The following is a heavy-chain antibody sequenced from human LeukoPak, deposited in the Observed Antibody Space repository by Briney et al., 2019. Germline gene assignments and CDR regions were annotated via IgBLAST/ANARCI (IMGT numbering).Heavy chain of an antibody. D-gene: IGHD1-26*01. CDR2: ISGSGGST. J-gene: IGHJ4*02. V-gene: IGHV3-23*01. CDR1: GFTFSSYA. CDR3: AKDFSIVGAEPSTFDY. Sequence: PGGSLKLSCAATGFTFSSYAMSWVRQAPGKGLEWVSAISGSGGSTYYADSVKGRFTISRDNSKNTLYLQMNSLRAEDTAVYYCAKDFSIVGAEPSTFDYWGQGTLVTVSS.